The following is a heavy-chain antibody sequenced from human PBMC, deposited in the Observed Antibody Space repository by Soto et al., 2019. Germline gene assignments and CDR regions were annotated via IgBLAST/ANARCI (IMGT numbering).Heavy chain of an antibody. CDR1: GGTFSSYA. D-gene: IGHD2-15*01. Sequence: SVKVSCKASGGTFSSYAISWVRQAPGQGLEWMGGIIPIFGTANYAQKFQGRVTTTADESTSTAYMELSSLRSEDTAVYYCARDVYCSGGSCLPYDAFDIWGQGTMVTVSS. J-gene: IGHJ3*02. V-gene: IGHV1-69*13. CDR3: ARDVYCSGGSCLPYDAFDI. CDR2: IIPIFGTA.